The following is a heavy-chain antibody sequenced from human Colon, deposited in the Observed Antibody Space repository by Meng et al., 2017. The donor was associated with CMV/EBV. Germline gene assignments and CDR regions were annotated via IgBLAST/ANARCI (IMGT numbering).Heavy chain of an antibody. J-gene: IGHJ4*02. CDR1: GGSIRGYC. CDR2: INHSRSD. D-gene: IGHD4-17*01. CDR3: ARDGLDYGDYFDY. V-gene: IGHV4-34*01. Sequence: CGTSGGSIRGYCWSWIRQPPGRGGGWMREINHSRSDSYNPALKSRVTISRDNSKNTLYLQMNSLRAEDTAVYYCARDGLDYGDYFDYWGQGTLVTVSS.